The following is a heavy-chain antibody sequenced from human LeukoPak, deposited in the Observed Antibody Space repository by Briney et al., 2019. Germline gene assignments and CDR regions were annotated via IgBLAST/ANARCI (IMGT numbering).Heavy chain of an antibody. CDR2: ISGSGGST. CDR3: ATLTKYYDILTGYIPFDY. CDR1: GFTFSSYA. J-gene: IGHJ4*02. D-gene: IGHD3-9*01. Sequence: GGSLRLSCSASGFTFSSYAMSWVRQAPGKGLEWVSAISGSGGSTYYADSVKGRFTISRDNSKNTLYLQMNSLRAEDTAVYYCATLTKYYDILTGYIPFDYWGQGTLVTVSS. V-gene: IGHV3-23*01.